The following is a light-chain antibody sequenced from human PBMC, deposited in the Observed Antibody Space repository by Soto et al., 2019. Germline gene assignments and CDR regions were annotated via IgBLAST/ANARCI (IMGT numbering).Light chain of an antibody. J-gene: IGKJ2*01. CDR3: QQSYSSPYT. Sequence: DIQMTQSPSSLSASVGDRVTITCRASQTISSFLNWYQQKPGKAPKLLIYAASSLQSGVASRFSGRGSGTDFTLTITSLQPEDFATYYCQQSYSSPYTVGQGANLEIK. CDR1: QTISSF. CDR2: AAS. V-gene: IGKV1-39*01.